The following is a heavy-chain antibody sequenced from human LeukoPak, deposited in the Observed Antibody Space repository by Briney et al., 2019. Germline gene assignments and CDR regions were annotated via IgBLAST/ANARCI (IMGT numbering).Heavy chain of an antibody. J-gene: IGHJ4*02. CDR3: ARDRYYDSSGLDY. V-gene: IGHV3-48*03. D-gene: IGHD3-22*01. Sequence: GGSLRLSCAASGFTFSSYEINWVRQAPGKGLEWVSYISSSGSTIYYADSVKGRFTISRDNAKNSPYLQMNSLRAEDTAVYYCARDRYYDSSGLDYWGQGTLVTVSS. CDR1: GFTFSSYE. CDR2: ISSSGSTI.